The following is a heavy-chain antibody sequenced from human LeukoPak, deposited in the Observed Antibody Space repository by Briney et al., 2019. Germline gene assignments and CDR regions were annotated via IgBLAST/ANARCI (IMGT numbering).Heavy chain of an antibody. J-gene: IGHJ4*02. D-gene: IGHD2-2*02. V-gene: IGHV1-18*04. CDR2: ISAYNGNT. Sequence: ASVKFSCKASGYTFTSYGISWVRQAPGQGLEWMGWISAYNGNTNYAQKLQGRVTMTTDTSTSTAYMELRSLRSDDTAVYYCARDHCSSTSCYSDYWGQGTLVTVSS. CDR3: ARDHCSSTSCYSDY. CDR1: GYTFTSYG.